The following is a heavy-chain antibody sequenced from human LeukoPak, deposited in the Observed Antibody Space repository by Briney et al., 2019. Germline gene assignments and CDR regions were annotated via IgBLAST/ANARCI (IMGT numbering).Heavy chain of an antibody. CDR1: GGSISSYY. Sequence: SETLSLTCTVSGGSISSYYWSWIRQPPGKGLEWIGYIYYSGSTNYNPSLKSRVTISVDTSKNQSSLKLSSVAAADTAVYYCARGGAWIQLWLPSPYFDYWGQGTLVTVSS. CDR2: IYYSGST. V-gene: IGHV4-59*01. D-gene: IGHD5-18*01. J-gene: IGHJ4*02. CDR3: ARGGAWIQLWLPSPYFDY.